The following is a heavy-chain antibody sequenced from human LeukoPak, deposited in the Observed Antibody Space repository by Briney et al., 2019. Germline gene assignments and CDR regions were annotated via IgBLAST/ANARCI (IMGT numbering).Heavy chain of an antibody. CDR1: GFTFSSYS. Sequence: GGSLRLSCAASGFTFSSYSMNWVRQAPGKGLEWVSGINWNGGSTDYADSVKGRFTISRDNAKNSLYLQMNSLRADDTALYYCAREQQLAHYYYYYMDVWGKGTTVTVSS. V-gene: IGHV3-20*04. D-gene: IGHD6-13*01. CDR3: AREQQLAHYYYYYMDV. CDR2: INWNGGST. J-gene: IGHJ6*03.